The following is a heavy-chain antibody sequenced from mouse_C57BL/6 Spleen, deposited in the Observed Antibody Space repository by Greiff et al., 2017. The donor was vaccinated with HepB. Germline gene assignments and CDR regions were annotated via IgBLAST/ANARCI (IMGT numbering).Heavy chain of an antibody. D-gene: IGHD2-1*01. V-gene: IGHV5-16*01. Sequence: EVMLVESEGGLVQPGSSMKLSCTASGFTFSDYYMAWVRQVPEKGLEWVANINYDGSSTYYLDSLKSRFIISRDNAKNILYLQMSSLKSEDTATYYCARDGNGNYWYFDVWGTGTTVTVSS. CDR2: INYDGSST. CDR1: GFTFSDYY. J-gene: IGHJ1*03. CDR3: ARDGNGNYWYFDV.